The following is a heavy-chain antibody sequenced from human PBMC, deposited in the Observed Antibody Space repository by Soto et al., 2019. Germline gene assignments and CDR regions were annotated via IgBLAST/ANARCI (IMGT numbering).Heavy chain of an antibody. CDR2: ISWNSGSI. CDR3: AKGDSSSHYYGMDV. Sequence: EVQLVESGGGLVQPGRSLRPSCAASGFTFDDYAMHWVRQAPGKGLEWVSGISWNSGSIGYADSVKGRFTISRDNAKNSLYLQMTSLRAEDTALYYCAKGDSSSHYYGMDVWGQGTTVTVSS. V-gene: IGHV3-9*01. CDR1: GFTFDDYA. D-gene: IGHD6-6*01. J-gene: IGHJ6*02.